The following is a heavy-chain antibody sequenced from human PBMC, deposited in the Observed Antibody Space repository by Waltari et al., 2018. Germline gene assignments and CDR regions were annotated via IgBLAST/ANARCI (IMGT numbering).Heavy chain of an antibody. CDR1: GFTFSSSG. CDR2: ISADGRRK. D-gene: IGHD2-8*02. Sequence: QVQLVESGGGVVQPGRSLRLSCAASGFTFSSSGMRWGRETPGRGRVWVAVISADGRRKSYADSVKGRFSISRDNSKNSLSLEMNSLRPEDTAVYYCASCTGGNCYYYGFDVWGQGTTVTVSS. V-gene: IGHV3-30*03. CDR3: ASCTGGNCYYYGFDV. J-gene: IGHJ6*02.